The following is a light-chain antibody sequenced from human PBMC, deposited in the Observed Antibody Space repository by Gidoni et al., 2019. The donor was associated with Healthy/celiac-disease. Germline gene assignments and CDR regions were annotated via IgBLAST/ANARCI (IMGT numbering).Light chain of an antibody. CDR3: QQSYSTPWT. CDR2: AAA. V-gene: IGKV1-39*01. CDR1: QSISSY. J-gene: IGKJ1*01. Sequence: DIQMTQSPSSLSASVGDSVTITCRASQSISSYLNWYQQKPGKAPKLLLYAAASLQSGVPSRFSGSGSVTDFTLTFSSLQPEDFATYYCQQSYSTPWTFGQGTKVEIK.